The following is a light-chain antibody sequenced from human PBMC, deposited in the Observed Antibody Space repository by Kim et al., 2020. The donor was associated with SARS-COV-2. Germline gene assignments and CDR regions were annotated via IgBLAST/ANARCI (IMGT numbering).Light chain of an antibody. CDR2: YDN. CDR1: NIGDKS. J-gene: IGLJ2*01. CDR3: QVWDSTSDHVV. Sequence: APGKTATITCGGENIGDKSVPWYQQKPGPAPVLVLYYDNDRPSGIPERFSGSNSGNTATLTISRVEAGDEADYYCQVWDSTSDHVVFGGGTQLTVL. V-gene: IGLV3-21*04.